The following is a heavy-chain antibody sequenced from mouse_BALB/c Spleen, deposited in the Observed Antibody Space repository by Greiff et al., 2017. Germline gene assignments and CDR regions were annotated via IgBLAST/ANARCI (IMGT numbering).Heavy chain of an antibody. D-gene: IGHD2-1*01. Sequence: VKLMESGPGLVAPSQSLSITCTVSGFSLTSYGVHWVRQPPGKGLEWLGVIWAGGSTNYNSALMSRLSISKDNSKSQVFLKMNSLQTDDTAMYYCARDPLLSGAMDYWGQGTSVTVSS. CDR3: ARDPLLSGAMDY. V-gene: IGHV2-9*02. CDR2: IWAGGST. CDR1: GFSLTSYG. J-gene: IGHJ4*01.